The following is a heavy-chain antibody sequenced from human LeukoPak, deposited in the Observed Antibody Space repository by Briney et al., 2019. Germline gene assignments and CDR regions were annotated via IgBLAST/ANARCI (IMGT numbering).Heavy chain of an antibody. CDR3: ARDRTGTLDY. V-gene: IGHV3-53*01. D-gene: IGHD1-1*01. CDR1: GFTVSSNY. J-gene: IGHJ4*02. Sequence: PGGSLRLSCAASGFTVSSNYTSWVRQAPGKGLEWVSVIYSGGSTYYADSVKGRFTISRDNSKNTLYLQMNSLRAEDTAVYYCARDRTGTLDYWGQGTLVTVSS. CDR2: IYSGGST.